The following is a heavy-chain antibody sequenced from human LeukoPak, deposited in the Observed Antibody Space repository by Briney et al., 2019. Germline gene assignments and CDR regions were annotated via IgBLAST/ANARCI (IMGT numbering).Heavy chain of an antibody. Sequence: GASLRLSCAASGFTFTNYAMNWVRQAPGKGLEWVSAISSSGGTTFYADSVKGRFTISRDNSKNTLYLQMNSLRAEDTAVYYCAKRPADIGVDWVGPWGQGTLVAVSS. V-gene: IGHV3-23*01. D-gene: IGHD2-2*01. CDR1: GFTFTNYA. J-gene: IGHJ5*02. CDR2: ISSSGGTT. CDR3: AKRPADIGVDWVGP.